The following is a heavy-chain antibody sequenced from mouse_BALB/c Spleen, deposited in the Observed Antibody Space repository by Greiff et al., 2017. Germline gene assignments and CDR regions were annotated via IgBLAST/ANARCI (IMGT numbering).Heavy chain of an antibody. CDR2: ISSGSSTI. J-gene: IGHJ2*01. V-gene: IGHV5-17*02. Sequence: EVKLMESGGGLVQPGGSRKLSCAASGFTFSSFGMHWVRQAPEKGLEWVAYISSGSSTIYYADTVKGRFTISRDNPKNTLFLQMTSLRSEDTAMYYCAREGLFYWGQGTTLTVSS. CDR1: GFTFSSFG. CDR3: AREGLFY. D-gene: IGHD1-1*01.